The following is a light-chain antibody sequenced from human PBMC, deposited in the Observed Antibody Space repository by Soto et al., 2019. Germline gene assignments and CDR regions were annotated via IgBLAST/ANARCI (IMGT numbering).Light chain of an antibody. V-gene: IGLV2-14*01. Sequence: QSVLTQPASVSGSPGQSITISCTGTSSDVGGYNYVSWYQQHPGKAPKLMIYDVSNRPSGVSNRFSGSKSGNTASLTISGLQAEDEADYYCNSYTSISTRVFSGGTKLTVL. CDR2: DVS. CDR3: NSYTSISTRV. J-gene: IGLJ2*01. CDR1: SSDVGGYNY.